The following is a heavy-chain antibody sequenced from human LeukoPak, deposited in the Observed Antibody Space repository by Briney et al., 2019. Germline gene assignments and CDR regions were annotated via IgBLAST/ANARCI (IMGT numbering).Heavy chain of an antibody. CDR3: ARGYSSGWYLYYFGY. J-gene: IGHJ4*02. Sequence: KPSETLSLTCTVSGYSINSGYFWGWIRQPPGKGLEWFGSIYHSGSTYYNPSLKSRVTISVDTSKNQFSLKLTSVTAADTAVYYCARGYSSGWYLYYFGYWGQGTLVTVSS. V-gene: IGHV4-38-2*02. CDR2: IYHSGST. D-gene: IGHD6-19*01. CDR1: GYSINSGYF.